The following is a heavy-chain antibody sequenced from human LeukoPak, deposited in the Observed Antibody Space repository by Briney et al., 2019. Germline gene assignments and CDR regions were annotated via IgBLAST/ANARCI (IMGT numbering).Heavy chain of an antibody. Sequence: ASVKLSCKASGYTFSHYYINWVREAPGQGLEWMGWINAYTGGTNYTQKFRGRVTMTRDTSISTAYMELNRLRSDDTALYYCARASGYRSSAFDIWGQGTMVTVSS. CDR2: INAYTGGT. J-gene: IGHJ3*02. CDR3: ARASGYRSSAFDI. D-gene: IGHD3-22*01. V-gene: IGHV1-2*02. CDR1: GYTFSHYY.